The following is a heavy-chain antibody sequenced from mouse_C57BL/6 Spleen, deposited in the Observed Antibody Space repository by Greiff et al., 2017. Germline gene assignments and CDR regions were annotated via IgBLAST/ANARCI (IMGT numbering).Heavy chain of an antibody. J-gene: IGHJ4*01. V-gene: IGHV1-15*01. CDR1: GYTFTDYE. D-gene: IGHD1-1*01. CDR2: IDPETGGT. CDR3: TRTPYGIAMDY. Sequence: VQLQQSGAELVRPGASVTLSCKASGYTFTDYEMHWVKQTPVHGLEWIGAIDPETGGTAYNQKFKGKAILTADKSSSTAYMELRSLTSEDSAVYYCTRTPYGIAMDYWGQGTSVTVSS.